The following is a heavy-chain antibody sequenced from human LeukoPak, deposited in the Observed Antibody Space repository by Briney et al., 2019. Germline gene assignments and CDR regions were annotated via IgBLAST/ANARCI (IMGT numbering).Heavy chain of an antibody. V-gene: IGHV3-23*01. CDR2: ISNDGGGT. J-gene: IGHJ4*02. CDR3: AKGSSGYFFDL. Sequence: PGGPLRLSCAASGIIFNNSGLVWVPQAPGKGLEWVSAISNDGGGTTYADFVKGRFSVSRDNSKNTLFLQMNSLRAEDTALYYCAKGSSGYFFDLWGQGTLVTVSS. D-gene: IGHD3-22*01. CDR1: GIIFNNSG.